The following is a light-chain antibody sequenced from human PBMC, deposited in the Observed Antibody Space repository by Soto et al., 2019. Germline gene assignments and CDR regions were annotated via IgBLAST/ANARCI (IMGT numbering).Light chain of an antibody. CDR2: GNS. Sequence: QSVLTQSPSVSGAPGQSVTISCTGSSSNIGAGYDVHWYQQLPGTAPKLLIYGNSNRPSGVPDRFSGSKSGTSASLAITGLQAEDEADYYCQSYDSSLSGYVFGTGTKVTVL. CDR3: QSYDSSLSGYV. J-gene: IGLJ1*01. V-gene: IGLV1-40*01. CDR1: SSNIGAGYD.